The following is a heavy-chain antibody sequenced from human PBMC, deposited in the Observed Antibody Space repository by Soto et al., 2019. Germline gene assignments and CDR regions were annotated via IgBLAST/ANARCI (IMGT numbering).Heavy chain of an antibody. CDR1: GFTFSSYG. Sequence: PGGSLRLSCAASGFTFSSYGMHWVRQAPGKGLEWVAVISYDGSNKYYADSVKGRFTISRDNSKNTLYLQMNSLRAEDTAVYYCAMIVALNYFDYWGQGTLVTVSS. CDR3: AMIVALNYFDY. J-gene: IGHJ4*02. D-gene: IGHD3-22*01. V-gene: IGHV3-30*03. CDR2: ISYDGSNK.